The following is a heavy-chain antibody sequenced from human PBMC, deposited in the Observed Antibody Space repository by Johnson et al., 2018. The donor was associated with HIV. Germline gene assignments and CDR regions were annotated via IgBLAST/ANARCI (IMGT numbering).Heavy chain of an antibody. D-gene: IGHD1-26*01. Sequence: VQLVESGGGVVQPGRSLRLSCAASGFTFSSYGMHWVRQAPGKGLEWVAFIRYDGSNKYYADSVKGRFTISRDNSKNTLYLQMNSLRAEDTAVYYCAKALGWELSIWGEGTMVTVSS. CDR2: IRYDGSNK. CDR3: AKALGWELSI. J-gene: IGHJ3*02. CDR1: GFTFSSYG. V-gene: IGHV3-30*02.